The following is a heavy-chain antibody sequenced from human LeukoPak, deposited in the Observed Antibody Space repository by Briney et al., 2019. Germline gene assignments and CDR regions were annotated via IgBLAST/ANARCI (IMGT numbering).Heavy chain of an antibody. Sequence: SETLSLTCTVSGGSISSSSSYWGWIRQPPGKGLEWIGSIYYSGSTNYNPSLKSRVTISVDTSKNQFSLKLSSVTAADTAVYYCARGRWIDDSSGYLYYYYGMDVWGQGTTVTVSS. J-gene: IGHJ6*02. D-gene: IGHD3-22*01. CDR3: ARGRWIDDSSGYLYYYYGMDV. CDR2: IYYSGST. CDR1: GGSISSSSSY. V-gene: IGHV4-39*07.